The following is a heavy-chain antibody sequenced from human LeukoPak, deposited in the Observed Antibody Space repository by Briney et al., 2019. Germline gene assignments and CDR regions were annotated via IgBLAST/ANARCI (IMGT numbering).Heavy chain of an antibody. V-gene: IGHV3-48*03. CDR1: SFTFSSYE. J-gene: IGHJ6*04. D-gene: IGHD3-10*02. Sequence: GGSLRPSCPASSFTFSSYEMDSVRQDPGKGLEWVSYISSSGSTIYYADSVNRRFTISRDNAKNSLYLQMNSLRAEDTGVYCCAELGITMIGGVWGKGTTVTISS. CDR3: AELGITMIGGV. CDR2: ISSSGSTI.